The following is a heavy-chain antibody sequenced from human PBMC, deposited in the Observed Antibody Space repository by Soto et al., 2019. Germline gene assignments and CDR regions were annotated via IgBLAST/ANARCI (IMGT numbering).Heavy chain of an antibody. J-gene: IGHJ5*02. CDR1: GYTLTELS. CDR2: FDPEDGET. V-gene: IGHV1-24*01. Sequence: ASVKVSCKVSGYTLTELSMHWVRQAPGKGLEWMGGFDPEDGETIYAQKFQGRVTMTEDTSTDKAYMELSSLRSEDTAVYYCATGSSDFWSGYQNWFDPWGQGTLVTVSS. CDR3: ATGSSDFWSGYQNWFDP. D-gene: IGHD3-3*01.